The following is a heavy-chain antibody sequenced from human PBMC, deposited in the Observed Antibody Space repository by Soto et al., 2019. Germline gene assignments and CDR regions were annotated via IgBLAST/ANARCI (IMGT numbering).Heavy chain of an antibody. Sequence: QVQLVESGGGVVQPGRSLRLSCAASGFTFSSYAMHWVRQAPGKGLEWVAVISYDGSNKYYADSVKGRFTISRDNSKNTLYLQMNSLRAEDTAVSYCSRTYYDYVWGSYRQGAFDFWGQGTMVTVSS. CDR3: SRTYYDYVWGSYRQGAFDF. V-gene: IGHV3-30-3*01. CDR2: ISYDGSNK. J-gene: IGHJ3*01. D-gene: IGHD3-16*02. CDR1: GFTFSSYA.